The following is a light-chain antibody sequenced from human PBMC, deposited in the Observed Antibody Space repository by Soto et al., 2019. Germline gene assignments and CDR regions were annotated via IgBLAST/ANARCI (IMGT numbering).Light chain of an antibody. J-gene: IGKJ3*01. Sequence: EIVLTQSPATLSLSPGERATLSCRASQSVSSYFAWYQQKPGQAPRLLIYDASNRATGIPARFSGSGSGTDFTLTISSLQPEDVATYYCQKYDSAPFTFGPGTKVDIK. CDR3: QKYDSAPFT. CDR2: DAS. V-gene: IGKV3-11*01. CDR1: QSVSSY.